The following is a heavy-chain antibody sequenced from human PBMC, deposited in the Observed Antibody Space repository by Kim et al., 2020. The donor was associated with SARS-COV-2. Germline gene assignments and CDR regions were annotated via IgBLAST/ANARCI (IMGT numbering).Heavy chain of an antibody. CDR3: ARDRGWGIAAAGERFISTYYYYGMDV. CDR1: GGSISSYY. D-gene: IGHD6-13*01. J-gene: IGHJ6*02. Sequence: SETLSLTCTVSGGSISSYYWSWIRQPPGKGLEWIGYIYYSGSTNYNPSLKSRVTISVDTSKNQFSLKLSSVTAADTAVYYCARDRGWGIAAAGERFISTYYYYGMDVWGQGTTVTVSS. CDR2: IYYSGST. V-gene: IGHV4-59*13.